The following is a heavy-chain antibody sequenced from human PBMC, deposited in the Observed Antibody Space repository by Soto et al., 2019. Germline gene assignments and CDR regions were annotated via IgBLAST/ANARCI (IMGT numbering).Heavy chain of an antibody. CDR1: GFTFSSYA. J-gene: IGHJ4*02. V-gene: IGHV3-23*01. CDR2: ISGSGGST. D-gene: IGHD3-22*01. CDR3: AKAVNYYDSSGYTN. Sequence: PGGSPRLSCAASGFTFSSYAMSWVRQAPGKGLEWVSAISGSGGSTYYADSVKGRFTISRDNSKNTLYLQMNSLRAEDTAVYYCAKAVNYYDSSGYTNWGQGTLVTVSS.